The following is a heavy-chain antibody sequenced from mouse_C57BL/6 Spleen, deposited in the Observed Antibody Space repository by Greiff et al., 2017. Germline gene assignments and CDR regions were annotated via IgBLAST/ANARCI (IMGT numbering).Heavy chain of an antibody. D-gene: IGHD1-1*02. J-gene: IGHJ4*01. V-gene: IGHV1-15*01. CDR3: TRQLWSAMDY. CDR1: GYTFTDYE. Sequence: QVQLQQSGAELVRPGASVTLSCKASGYTFTDYEMHWVKQTPVHGLEWIGAIDPETGGTAYNQKFKGKAILTADKSSSTAYMELRSLTSEDSAVYYCTRQLWSAMDYWGQGTSVTVSS. CDR2: IDPETGGT.